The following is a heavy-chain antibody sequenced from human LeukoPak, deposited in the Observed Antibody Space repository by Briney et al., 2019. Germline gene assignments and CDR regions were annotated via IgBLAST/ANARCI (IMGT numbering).Heavy chain of an antibody. CDR3: AHRSSCGYYCTDDAFDI. J-gene: IGHJ3*02. Sequence: TLSLTCTLSGGSINNYYWSWIRQPPGKALEWLALIYWDDDKRYSPSLKSRLTITKDTSKNQVVLTMTNMDPVDTATYYCAHRSSCGYYCTDDAFDIWGQGTMVTVSS. CDR1: GGSINNYYW. V-gene: IGHV2-5*08. CDR2: IYWDDDK. D-gene: IGHD3-22*01.